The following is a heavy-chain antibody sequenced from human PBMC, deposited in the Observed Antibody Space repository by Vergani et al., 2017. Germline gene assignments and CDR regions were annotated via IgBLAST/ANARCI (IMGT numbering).Heavy chain of an antibody. J-gene: IGHJ3*01. CDR3: ARLRLVPYRFDL. CDR1: GYIFTNYW. V-gene: IGHV5-51*03. Sequence: EVQLVQSGTEVKKPGESLKISCKTSGYIFTNYWIGWVRQMPGRGLEWLGMFYPGDSDTRYSPSFQGQVTISADKTISTAYLHWTSLKASDTAVYYCARLRLVPYRFDLWGQGTMVTVSS. D-gene: IGHD2-2*01. CDR2: FYPGDSDT.